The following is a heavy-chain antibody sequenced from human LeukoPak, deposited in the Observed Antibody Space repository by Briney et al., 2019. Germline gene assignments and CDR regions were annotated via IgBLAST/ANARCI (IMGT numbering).Heavy chain of an antibody. J-gene: IGHJ4*02. D-gene: IGHD6-13*01. V-gene: IGHV3-48*02. Sequence: GGSLRLSCAASGFSFSIYSMNWVRQAPGKGLEWVSFISPSSSTIYYADSVKGQFTISRDDAKNSLYLQMNSLRDEDTAVYYCARGRQQQLVLWGQGTLVTVSS. CDR2: ISPSSSTI. CDR1: GFSFSIYS. CDR3: ARGRQQQLVL.